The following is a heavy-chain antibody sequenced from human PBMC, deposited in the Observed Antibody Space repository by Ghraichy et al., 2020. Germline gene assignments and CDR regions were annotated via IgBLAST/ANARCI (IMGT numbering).Heavy chain of an antibody. CDR3: AREGQYAGYYLNWFDP. Sequence: GGSLRLSCAASGFTFSSYEMNWVRQAPGKGLEWVSYISSSGSTIYYADSVKGRFTISRDNAKNSLYLQMNSLRAEDTAVYYCAREGQYAGYYLNWFDPWGQGTLVTVSS. CDR1: GFTFSSYE. J-gene: IGHJ5*02. CDR2: ISSSGSTI. V-gene: IGHV3-48*03. D-gene: IGHD3-22*01.